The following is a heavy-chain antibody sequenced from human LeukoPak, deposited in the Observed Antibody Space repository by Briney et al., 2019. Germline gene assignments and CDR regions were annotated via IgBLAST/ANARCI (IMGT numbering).Heavy chain of an antibody. V-gene: IGHV3-21*01. CDR3: ARDAPPQGYAVDY. CDR2: ISSSSSYI. D-gene: IGHD5-12*01. CDR1: GFTFSSYS. J-gene: IGHJ4*02. Sequence: GGSLRLPCAASGFTFSSYSMNWVRQAPGKGLEWVSSISSSSSYIYYADSVKGRFTISRDNAKNSLYLQMNSLRAEDTAVYYCARDAPPQGYAVDYWGQGTLVTVSS.